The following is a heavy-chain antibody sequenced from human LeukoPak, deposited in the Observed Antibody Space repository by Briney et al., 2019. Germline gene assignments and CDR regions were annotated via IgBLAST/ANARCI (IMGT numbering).Heavy chain of an antibody. Sequence: PGGSLRLSCAASGFTFSSYAMHWVRQAPGKGLEWVAVISYDGSNKYYADSVKGRFTISRDNSKNTLYLQINSLRAEDTAVYYCARGGLLGDPFDYWGQGTLVTVSS. CDR1: GFTFSSYA. V-gene: IGHV3-30-3*01. J-gene: IGHJ4*02. CDR3: ARGGLLGDPFDY. CDR2: ISYDGSNK. D-gene: IGHD4-17*01.